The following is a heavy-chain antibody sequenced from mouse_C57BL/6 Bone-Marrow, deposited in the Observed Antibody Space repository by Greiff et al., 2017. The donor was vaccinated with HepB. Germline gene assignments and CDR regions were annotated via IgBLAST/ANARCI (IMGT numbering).Heavy chain of an antibody. D-gene: IGHD2-5*01. Sequence: QVHVKQSGPELVKPGASVKLSCKASGYTFTSYDINWVKQRPGQGLEWIGWIYPRDGSTKYNEKFKGKATLTVDKSSSTAYMELHSLTSEDSAVYCCARKDYSNYYWYLDVWGTGTTVTVSS. V-gene: IGHV1-85*01. CDR2: IYPRDGST. CDR1: GYTFTSYD. J-gene: IGHJ1*03. CDR3: ARKDYSNYYWYLDV.